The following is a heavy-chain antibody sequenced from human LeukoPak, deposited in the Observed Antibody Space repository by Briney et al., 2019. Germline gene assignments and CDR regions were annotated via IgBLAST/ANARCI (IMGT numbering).Heavy chain of an antibody. J-gene: IGHJ4*02. CDR2: IYYSGST. CDR3: ARLAGGYLSPFDY. D-gene: IGHD5-18*01. V-gene: IGHV4-59*01. Sequence: SETLSLTCTVSGGSISSYYWSWIRQPPGKGLEWIGYIYYSGSTNYNPSLKSRVTISVDTSKNQFSLKLSSVTAADTAVYYCARLAGGYLSPFDYWGQGTLVTVSS. CDR1: GGSISSYY.